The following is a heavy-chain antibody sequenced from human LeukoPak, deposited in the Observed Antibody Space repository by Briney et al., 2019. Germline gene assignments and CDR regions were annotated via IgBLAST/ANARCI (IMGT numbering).Heavy chain of an antibody. J-gene: IGHJ4*02. Sequence: ASETLSLTCTVSGGSISSGSYYWSWIRQPAGKGLEWIGRIYTSVSTNYNPSLKSRVTMSVDTSKNQFSLKLSSVTAADTAVYYCARLNPLYCSSTSCYYFDYWGQGTLVTVSS. CDR1: GGSISSGSYY. D-gene: IGHD2-2*01. CDR3: ARLNPLYCSSTSCYYFDY. V-gene: IGHV4-61*02. CDR2: IYTSVST.